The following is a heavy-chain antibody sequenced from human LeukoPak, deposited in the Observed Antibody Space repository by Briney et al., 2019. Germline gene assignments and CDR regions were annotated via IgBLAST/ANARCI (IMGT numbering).Heavy chain of an antibody. Sequence: GGSLRLSCAASGIRVKIKYMRWIRQAPGKGLECVSLIYRGGRPYDADPVQGRSTISRDNAKNSLYLQMNSPRADDTAVYYCARLYSSSVNFWGQGTMVTVSS. CDR1: GIRVKIKY. CDR3: ARLYSSSVNF. V-gene: IGHV3-66*04. D-gene: IGHD6-13*01. CDR2: IYRGGRP. J-gene: IGHJ4*02.